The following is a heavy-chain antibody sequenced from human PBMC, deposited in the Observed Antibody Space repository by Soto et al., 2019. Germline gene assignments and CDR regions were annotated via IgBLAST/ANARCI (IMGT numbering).Heavy chain of an antibody. CDR3: ARDHRWAFDY. Sequence: EVQLVESGGGLVQPGGYLRLSCVASGFSFDRYAMNWVRQAPGKGLEWLSWISVDSVSIEYSDSVTGRFTMSRDDAKNLVYLQMNSLQDEATAVYYCARDHRWAFDYWGQGTLVTVTS. J-gene: IGHJ4*02. CDR2: ISVDSVSI. CDR1: GFSFDRYA. V-gene: IGHV3-48*02. D-gene: IGHD3-16*01.